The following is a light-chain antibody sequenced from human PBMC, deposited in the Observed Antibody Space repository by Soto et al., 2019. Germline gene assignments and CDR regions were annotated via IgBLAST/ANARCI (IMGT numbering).Light chain of an antibody. Sequence: QTVLTQSPSAYASLGASVKLTCTLSSGHSSYAIAWHQQQPEKGPRYLMKLNSDGSHSKGDGIPDRFSGSSSGAERYLTISSLQSEDEADYYCQTWGTGIPHVVFGGGTQLTVL. CDR1: SGHSSYA. CDR2: LNSDGSH. V-gene: IGLV4-69*01. CDR3: QTWGTGIPHVV. J-gene: IGLJ2*01.